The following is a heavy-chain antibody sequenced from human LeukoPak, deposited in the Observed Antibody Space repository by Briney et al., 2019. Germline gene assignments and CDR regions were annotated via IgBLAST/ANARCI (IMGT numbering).Heavy chain of an antibody. CDR2: IYYSGST. J-gene: IGHJ4*02. CDR1: GGSISSDY. Sequence: SETLSLSCTVSGGSISSDYWSWVRQPPGEGLEWIGYIYYSGSTNYNPSLKSRVTISADTSKNQFSLKMSSVTAADTAVYYCARDGGPLRGYSYDYWGQGTLVTVSS. V-gene: IGHV4-59*01. D-gene: IGHD5-18*01. CDR3: ARDGGPLRGYSYDY.